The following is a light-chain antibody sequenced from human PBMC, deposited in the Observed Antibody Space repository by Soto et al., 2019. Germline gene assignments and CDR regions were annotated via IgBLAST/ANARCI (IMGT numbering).Light chain of an antibody. V-gene: IGKV1-12*01. CDR3: LQFANFPRT. CDR1: QDINSR. CDR2: AAT. J-gene: IGKJ1*01. Sequence: DIQMTQSPSSVSASVGDTVTITCRASQDINSRLAWFQQQPGRPPKYVIQAATMLQSGFPSRFAGSGSGRDFTLTIHTLQPEDSATYYWLQFANFPRTFGQGTKVE.